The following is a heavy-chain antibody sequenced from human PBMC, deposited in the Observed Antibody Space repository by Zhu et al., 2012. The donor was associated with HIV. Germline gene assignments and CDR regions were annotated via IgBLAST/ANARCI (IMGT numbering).Heavy chain of an antibody. CDR1: GGSFSGYY. CDR3: ASSTISASGTKFTY. V-gene: IGHV4-34*12. CDR2: TIHGGST. D-gene: IGHD3-10*01. Sequence: QVQLQQWGAGLLKPSETLSLTCAVYGGSFSGYYWSWIRQPPGKGLEWIGETIHGGSTNFNPSLRSRVTISVDKSKNQFSLKLSSVTAADTAVYYCASSTISASGTKFTYWGQGTLAPSPQ. J-gene: IGHJ4*02.